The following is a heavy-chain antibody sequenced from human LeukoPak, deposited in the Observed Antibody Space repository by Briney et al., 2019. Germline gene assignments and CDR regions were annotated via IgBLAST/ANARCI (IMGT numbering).Heavy chain of an antibody. V-gene: IGHV4-59*01. Sequence: GSLRLSCAASGFTFSSAWMSWVRQAPGKGLEWIGYIYYSGSTKYNPSLKSRVTISVDTSKNQFSLKLSSVTAADTAVYYCARGGTTVTPGLLWFDPWGQGTLVTVSS. CDR2: IYYSGST. CDR1: GFTFSSAW. D-gene: IGHD4-17*01. J-gene: IGHJ5*02. CDR3: ARGGTTVTPGLLWFDP.